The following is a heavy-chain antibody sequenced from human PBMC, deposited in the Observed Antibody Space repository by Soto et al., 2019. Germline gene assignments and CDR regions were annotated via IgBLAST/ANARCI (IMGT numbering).Heavy chain of an antibody. CDR2: INPSGGST. CDR1: GYSFSSYD. J-gene: IGHJ4*02. D-gene: IGHD6-6*01. V-gene: IGHV1-46*01. CDR3: ARRGSSSSRILDY. Sequence: QVQLVQSGPEVKKPGASVKVSCKASGYSFSSYDTHWVRQAPGQGLEWMGIINPSGGSTSYAQKFQGRVNMTRDTSTSTVYMELSSLTSEDTAVYYCARRGSSSSRILDYWGQGTLVTVSS.